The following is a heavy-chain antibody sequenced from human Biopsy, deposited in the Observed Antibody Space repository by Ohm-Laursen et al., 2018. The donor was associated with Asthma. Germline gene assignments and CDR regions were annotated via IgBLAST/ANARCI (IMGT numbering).Heavy chain of an antibody. CDR2: ISSGGGTI. D-gene: IGHD4-17*01. CDR1: GFTLSSYA. V-gene: IGHV3-23*01. CDR3: AKVGHGYGDYVGYLDP. Sequence: SLRLSCTAFGFTLSSYAIHWVRQAPGKGLEWVSVISSGGGTIDYADSVKGRFTISRNISTNTVYLQMDSLSADDTAVYYCAKVGHGYGDYVGYLDPWGQGTLVTVSS. J-gene: IGHJ5*02.